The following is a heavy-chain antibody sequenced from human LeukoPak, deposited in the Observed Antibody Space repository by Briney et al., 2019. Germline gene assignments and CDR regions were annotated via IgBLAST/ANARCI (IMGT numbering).Heavy chain of an antibody. D-gene: IGHD3-22*01. CDR2: ISPGDSDT. J-gene: IGHJ4*02. CDR1: GYSFTTYR. Sequence: GESLKISCKGSGYSFTTYRVGWVRQMPGKGLEWMGVISPGDSDTRYSPSFQGQVTISADKSISTAYLQWSSLKASDTAMYYCARHLDDSSGYYYRTMYYFDYWGQGTLVTVSS. CDR3: ARHLDDSSGYYYRTMYYFDY. V-gene: IGHV5-51*01.